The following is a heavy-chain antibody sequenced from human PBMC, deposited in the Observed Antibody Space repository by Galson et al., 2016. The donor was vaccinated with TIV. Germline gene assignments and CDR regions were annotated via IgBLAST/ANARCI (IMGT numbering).Heavy chain of an antibody. J-gene: IGHJ3*02. CDR1: GFTFDYFA. D-gene: IGHD4-23*01. CDR2: ISGSGSIT. V-gene: IGHV3-23*01. CDR3: AKRKNYGGDAFEN. Sequence: SLRLSCAASGFTFDYFAMSWVRQAPGKGLEWVSGISGSGSITYFADSVKGRFSISRDNSKNTLYLQLHSLRVEDPAVYYCAKRKNYGGDAFENWGLGTMVTVSS.